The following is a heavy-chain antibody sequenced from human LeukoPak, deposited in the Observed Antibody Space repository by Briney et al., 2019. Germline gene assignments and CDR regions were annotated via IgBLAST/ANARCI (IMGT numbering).Heavy chain of an antibody. V-gene: IGHV3-9*01. Sequence: GGSLRLSCAASGFTFDDYAMHWVRQAPGKGLEWVSGISWNSGSLGYADSVKGRFTISRDNAKNSLYLQMNSLRAEDTALYYCAKATGGYCSSTSCRTDFDYWGQGTLVTVSS. J-gene: IGHJ4*02. CDR2: ISWNSGSL. CDR1: GFTFDDYA. D-gene: IGHD2-2*01. CDR3: AKATGGYCSSTSCRTDFDY.